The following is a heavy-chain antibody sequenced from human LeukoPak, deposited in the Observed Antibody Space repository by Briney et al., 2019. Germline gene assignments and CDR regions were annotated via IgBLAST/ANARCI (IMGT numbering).Heavy chain of an antibody. D-gene: IGHD2-2*01. CDR1: GFTLSDHY. V-gene: IGHV3-72*01. CDR3: TRDGPIVVVPAAMPRYYYYYYGMDV. Sequence: PGGSLRLSCEASGFTLSDHYMDGVGQAPGRGWEGLALPGKKPDVSTTVYGASVNGRFIISRDDSKSSLYLQMNSLKTEDTAVYYCTRDGPIVVVPAAMPRYYYYYYGMDVWGQGTTVTVSS. CDR2: PGKKPDVSTT. J-gene: IGHJ6*02.